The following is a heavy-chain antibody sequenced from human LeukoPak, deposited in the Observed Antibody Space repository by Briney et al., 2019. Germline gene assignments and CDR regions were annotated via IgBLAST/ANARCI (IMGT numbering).Heavy chain of an antibody. CDR2: FDPEDGET. CDR3: ASLMITFGGVIALYGMDV. Sequence: GASVKVSCKVSGYTLTELSMHWVRQAHGKGLEWMGGFDPEDGETIYAQKFQGRVTMTEDTSTDTAYMELSSLRSEDTAVYYCASLMITFGGVIALYGMDVWGQGTTVTVSS. CDR1: GYTLTELS. J-gene: IGHJ6*02. V-gene: IGHV1-24*01. D-gene: IGHD3-16*02.